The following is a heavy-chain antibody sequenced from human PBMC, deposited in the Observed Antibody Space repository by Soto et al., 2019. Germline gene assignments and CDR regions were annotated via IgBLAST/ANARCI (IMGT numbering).Heavy chain of an antibody. CDR2: ISYDGSNK. Sequence: PVGSLRLSCAASGFTFSSYAMHWVRQAPGKGLEWVAVISYDGSNKYYADSVKGRFTISRDNSKNTLYLQMNSLRAEDTAVYYCARDTAGGRATAILDYWGQGTLVTVSS. V-gene: IGHV3-30-3*01. D-gene: IGHD5-18*01. CDR3: ARDTAGGRATAILDY. J-gene: IGHJ4*02. CDR1: GFTFSSYA.